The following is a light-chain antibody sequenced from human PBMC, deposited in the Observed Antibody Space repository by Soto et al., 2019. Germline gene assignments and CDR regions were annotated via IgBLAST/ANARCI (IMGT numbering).Light chain of an antibody. Sequence: EIVLTRSPGTLSLSPGEKATLSCRASQSVSSTYLAWYQQKPGQAPRLLIYGASSRATGIPDRFSGSGSGTDFTLTISSLEPEDFAVYYCQQYGGSPRYTFGQGTKLEIK. J-gene: IGKJ2*01. V-gene: IGKV3-20*01. CDR2: GAS. CDR3: QQYGGSPRYT. CDR1: QSVSSTY.